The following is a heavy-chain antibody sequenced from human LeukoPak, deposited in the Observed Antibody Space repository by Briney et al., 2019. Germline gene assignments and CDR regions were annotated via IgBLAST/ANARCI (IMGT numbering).Heavy chain of an antibody. CDR2: IYYTGST. J-gene: IGHJ4*02. CDR1: GASISSNDYY. D-gene: IGHD5-18*01. Sequence: SETLSLTCTVSGASISSNDYYWGWVRQPPGKGLEWIATIYYTGSTYYNPSLKSRLAISLDTSKNQFSLKLNSVTAADTAVYYCARDRVDTAMIYFDYWGQGALVTVSS. V-gene: IGHV4-39*07. CDR3: ARDRVDTAMIYFDY.